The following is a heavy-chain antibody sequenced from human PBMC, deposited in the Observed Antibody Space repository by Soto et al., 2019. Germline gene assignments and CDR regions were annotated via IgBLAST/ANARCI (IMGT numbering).Heavy chain of an antibody. D-gene: IGHD1-7*01. CDR1: GYSFTKYW. Sequence: GESLKISCKGSGYSFTKYWIGWVRQMPGKGLEWMGIIYPSDSDTRYSPSFEGQVTISADKSINTAYLQWSSLKASGTAMYYCARQDWNYVADYWGQGTPVTVSS. CDR2: IYPSDSDT. J-gene: IGHJ4*02. CDR3: ARQDWNYVADY. V-gene: IGHV5-51*01.